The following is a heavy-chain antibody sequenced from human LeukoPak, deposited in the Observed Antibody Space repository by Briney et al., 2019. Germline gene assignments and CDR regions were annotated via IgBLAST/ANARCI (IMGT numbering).Heavy chain of an antibody. Sequence: PGGSLRLSCAASGFTFSSYGMHWVRQAPGRGLEWVAVIWYDGSNTYYADSVKGRFTISRDSSKNTLFLHMNTLRAEDTAIYYCAKDRTVGASYWYFDLWGRGTLVTVSS. V-gene: IGHV3-33*06. J-gene: IGHJ2*01. CDR3: AKDRTVGASYWYFDL. CDR1: GFTFSSYG. D-gene: IGHD1-26*01. CDR2: IWYDGSNT.